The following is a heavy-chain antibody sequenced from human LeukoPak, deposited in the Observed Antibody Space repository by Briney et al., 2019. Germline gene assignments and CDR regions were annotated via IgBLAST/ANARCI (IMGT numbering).Heavy chain of an antibody. D-gene: IGHD4-17*01. J-gene: IGHJ4*02. Sequence: SETLSLTCAVYGGSFSGYYWSWIRQPPGKGLEWIGEINHSGSTNYNPSLKSRVTISVDTSKNQFSLKLSSVTAADTAVYYCASQADNDGTVNTDYWGQGTLVTVSS. CDR1: GGSFSGYY. V-gene: IGHV4-34*01. CDR2: INHSGST. CDR3: ASQADNDGTVNTDY.